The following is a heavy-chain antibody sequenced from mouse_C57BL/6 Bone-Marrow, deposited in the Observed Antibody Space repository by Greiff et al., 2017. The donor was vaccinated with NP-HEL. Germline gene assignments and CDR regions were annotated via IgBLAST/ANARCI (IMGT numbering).Heavy chain of an antibody. CDR1: GYTFTSYW. V-gene: IGHV1-50*01. CDR3: ARYDSYWYFDV. Sequence: QVQLQQPGAELVKPGASVKLSCKASGYTFTSYWMQWVKQRPGPGLEWIGEIDPSDSYTNYNQKFKGKATLTVDTSSSTAYMQLSSLTSDDSAVYYCARYDSYWYFDVWGTGTTVTVSS. J-gene: IGHJ1*03. D-gene: IGHD2-4*01. CDR2: IDPSDSYT.